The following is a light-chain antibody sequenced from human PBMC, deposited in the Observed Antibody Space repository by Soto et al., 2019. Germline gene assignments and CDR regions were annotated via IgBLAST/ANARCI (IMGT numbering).Light chain of an antibody. CDR3: QQYYETPYI. CDR2: CAS. CDR1: QSVLYSSNNKNY. V-gene: IGKV4-1*01. Sequence: DIVMTQSPDSLAVSLGERATINCKSSQSVLYSSNNKNYLAWYQQKPGQPPKLLIYCASTRESGVPDRFSGSGSGTDFTLTISSLQAEDVAVYYCQQYYETPYIFGHGTKLEIK. J-gene: IGKJ2*01.